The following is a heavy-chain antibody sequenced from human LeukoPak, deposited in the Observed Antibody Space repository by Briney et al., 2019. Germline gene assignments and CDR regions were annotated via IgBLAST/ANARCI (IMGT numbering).Heavy chain of an antibody. CDR1: GFTFSSYS. CDR2: ISSSSSYI. V-gene: IGHV3-21*01. Sequence: GGSLRLSCAASGFTFSSYSMNWVRQAPRKGLEWVSSISSSSSYIYYADSVKGRFTISRDNAKNSLYLQMNSLRAEDTAVYYCARDRISYYYGMDVWGQGTTVTVSS. CDR3: ARDRISYYYGMDV. J-gene: IGHJ6*02.